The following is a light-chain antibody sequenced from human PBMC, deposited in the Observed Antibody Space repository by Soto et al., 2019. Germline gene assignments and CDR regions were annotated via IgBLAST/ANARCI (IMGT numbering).Light chain of an antibody. CDR2: DVT. CDR3: SSYTSSSTYV. J-gene: IGLJ1*01. V-gene: IGLV2-14*01. CDR1: SSDVGSYNS. Sequence: QSALTQPASVSGSPGQSITISCTGTSSDVGSYNSVSWHQQHPGQAPKLMIYDVTNRASGIPDRFSASKSGNTASLTISGLQAGDEADYHCSSYTSSSTYVFGTGTKLTVL.